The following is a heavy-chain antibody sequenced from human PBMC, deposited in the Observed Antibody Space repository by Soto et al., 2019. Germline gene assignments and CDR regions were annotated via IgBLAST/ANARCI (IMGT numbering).Heavy chain of an antibody. Sequence: VPVKVCCKASGYRNTTYFRHWVRQAPGQGLEWMGMIHPSGDTGYAQKFRGRVTMTIDTSTTTAYMELRNLTSEDTAVYFSVRGYCTTSPCSGDFQFWGKGTLVTAS. CDR2: IHPSGDT. J-gene: IGHJ1*01. D-gene: IGHD2-15*01. V-gene: IGHV1-46*01. CDR3: VRGYCTTSPCSGDFQF. CDR1: GYRNTTYF.